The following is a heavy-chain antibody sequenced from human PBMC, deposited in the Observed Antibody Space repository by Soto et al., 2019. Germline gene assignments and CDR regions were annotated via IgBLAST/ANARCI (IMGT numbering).Heavy chain of an antibody. J-gene: IGHJ6*03. V-gene: IGHV4-59*01. CDR3: ARVYGPTYYDFWSGQNPPNYYYYYMGV. CDR1: GGSISSYY. Sequence: SETLSLTCTVSGGSISSYYWSWIRQPPGKGLEWIGYIYYSGSTNYNPSLKSRVTISVDTSKNQFSLKLSSVTAADTAVYYCARVYGPTYYDFWSGQNPPNYYYYYMGVWGKGTTVTVSS. D-gene: IGHD3-3*01. CDR2: IYYSGST.